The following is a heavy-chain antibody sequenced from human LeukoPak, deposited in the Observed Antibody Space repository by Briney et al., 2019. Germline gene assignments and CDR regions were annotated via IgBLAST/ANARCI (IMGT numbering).Heavy chain of an antibody. CDR1: GYTFTDYY. V-gene: IGHV1-69*13. Sequence: GASVKVSCKASGYTFTDYYMHWVRQAPGQGLEWMGGIIPIFGTANYAQKFQGRVTITADESTSTAYMELSSLRSEDTAVYYCARGAGVLRFLEWLPFDYWGQGTLVTVSS. CDR3: ARGAGVLRFLEWLPFDY. CDR2: IIPIFGTA. J-gene: IGHJ4*02. D-gene: IGHD3-3*01.